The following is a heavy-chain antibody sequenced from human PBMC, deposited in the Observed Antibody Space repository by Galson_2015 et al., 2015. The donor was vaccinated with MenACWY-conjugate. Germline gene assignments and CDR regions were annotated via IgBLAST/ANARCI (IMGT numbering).Heavy chain of an antibody. CDR1: GYTFTSYY. V-gene: IGHV1-46*01. CDR3: ARDYGITENYYYYYYGMDV. D-gene: IGHD1-20*01. Sequence: SVKVSCKASGYTFTSYYMHWVRQAPGRGLEWMGIINPSGGSTSYAQKFQGRVTMTRDTSTSTVYMELSSLRSEDTAVYYCARDYGITENYYYYYYGMDVWGQGTTVTVSS. J-gene: IGHJ6*02. CDR2: INPSGGST.